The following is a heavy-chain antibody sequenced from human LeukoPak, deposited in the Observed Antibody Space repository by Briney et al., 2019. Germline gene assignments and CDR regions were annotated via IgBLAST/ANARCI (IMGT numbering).Heavy chain of an antibody. CDR1: GYTFTSYG. V-gene: IGHV1-18*01. CDR3: ARDRGLMTTVTPFDY. D-gene: IGHD4-11*01. J-gene: IGHJ4*02. Sequence: ASVKVSCKASGYTFTSYGISWVRQAPGQGLEWMGWISAYNGNTNYAQKLQGRVTMTTDTSTSTAYMELRSLRSDDTAVYYCARDRGLMTTVTPFDYWGQGTLATVSS. CDR2: ISAYNGNT.